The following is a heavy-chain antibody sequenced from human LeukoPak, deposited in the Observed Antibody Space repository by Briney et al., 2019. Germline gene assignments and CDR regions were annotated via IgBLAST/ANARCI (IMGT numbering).Heavy chain of an antibody. V-gene: IGHV3-33*01. J-gene: IGHJ4*02. D-gene: IGHD5-12*01. Sequence: GGSQRLSCAASGFTFNDYGMHWVRQAPGKGLEWVAVTWYDGFNKYYADSVKGRFTISRDNSKNTLYLQMNSLRADDTAVYYCARDLRVDLVATSIDYWGQGTLVTVSS. CDR1: GFTFNDYG. CDR2: TWYDGFNK. CDR3: ARDLRVDLVATSIDY.